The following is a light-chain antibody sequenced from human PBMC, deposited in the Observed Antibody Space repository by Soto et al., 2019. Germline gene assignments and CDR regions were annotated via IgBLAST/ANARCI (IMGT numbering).Light chain of an antibody. J-gene: IGKJ2*01. CDR3: HQYDNAPQT. V-gene: IGKV3-20*01. CDR1: QTLRRTY. CDR2: GAS. Sequence: EIVLMQSPGTLYLSPGERDTLSGRASQTLRRTYIAWYQQKPGQAPMVLIYGASKRATGIPDRFSGSGSGKDFSLTISRLEPEEFAVYYCHQYDNAPQTYGQGTNVEIK.